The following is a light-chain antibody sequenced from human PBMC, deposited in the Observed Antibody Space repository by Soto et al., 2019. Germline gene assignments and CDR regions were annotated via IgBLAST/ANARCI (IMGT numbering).Light chain of an antibody. V-gene: IGKV3-15*01. Sequence: EIVMTQSPATLSVSPGERATLSCRASQSVSSNLAWYQQKPGQAPRLLIYGASTRATGTPARFSGSGSGTWFTLTISSLQSEDFSDYYCQKYNNWPQTFGQGTNVEIK. J-gene: IGKJ1*01. CDR3: QKYNNWPQT. CDR1: QSVSSN. CDR2: GAS.